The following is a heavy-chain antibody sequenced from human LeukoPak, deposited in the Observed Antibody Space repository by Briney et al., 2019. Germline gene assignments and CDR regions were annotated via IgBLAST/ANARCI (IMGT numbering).Heavy chain of an antibody. J-gene: IGHJ4*02. V-gene: IGHV3-53*01. CDR3: ARGVASIGAHYFDY. Sequence: PGGSLRLSCAASGFTLSSNYMSWVRQAPGKGLEWVSVIYSGGSTYYADSVKGRFTTSRDNSKNTLYLQMNSLRAEDTAVYYCARGVASIGAHYFDYWGQGTMVTVSS. CDR2: IYSGGST. CDR1: GFTLSSNY. D-gene: IGHD5-12*01.